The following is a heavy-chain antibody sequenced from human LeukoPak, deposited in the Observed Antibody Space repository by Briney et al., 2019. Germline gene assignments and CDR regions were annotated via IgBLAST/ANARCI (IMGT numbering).Heavy chain of an antibody. CDR1: GFTFSSYS. D-gene: IGHD6-13*01. V-gene: IGHV3-23*01. Sequence: GGSLRLSCAASGFTFSSYSMNWVRQAPGKGLEWVSAISASGGTTYYADSVKGRFTISRDNSKNTMYLQMNSLRAEDTAVYYCAKGRSSSWRGAFDIWGQGTMVTVSS. J-gene: IGHJ3*02. CDR3: AKGRSSSWRGAFDI. CDR2: ISASGGTT.